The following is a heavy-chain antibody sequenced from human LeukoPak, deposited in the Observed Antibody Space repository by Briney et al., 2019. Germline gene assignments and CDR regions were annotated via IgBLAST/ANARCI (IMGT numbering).Heavy chain of an antibody. CDR2: IIPIFGTA. Sequence: EASVKVSCKASGGTFSSYAISWVRQAPGQGLEWMGRIIPIFGTANYAQKFQGRVTITTDESTSTAYMELSSLRSEDTAVYYCARDGRYCSGGSCLNWFDPWGQGTLVTVSS. CDR3: ARDGRYCSGGSCLNWFDP. D-gene: IGHD2-15*01. V-gene: IGHV1-69*05. CDR1: GGTFSSYA. J-gene: IGHJ5*02.